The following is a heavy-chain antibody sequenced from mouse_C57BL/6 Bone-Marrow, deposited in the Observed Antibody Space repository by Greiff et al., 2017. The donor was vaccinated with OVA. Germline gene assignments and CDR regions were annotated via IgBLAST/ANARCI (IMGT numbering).Heavy chain of an antibody. CDR3: ARFGNYLFAY. CDR2: IDPEDGET. Sequence: VQLKESGAELVKPGASVKLSCTASGFNIKDYYMHWVKQRTEQGLEWIGRIDPEDGETKYAPKFQGKATIPADTSSNTAYLQLSSLTSEDTAVYYCARFGNYLFAYWGHGTLVTVSA. CDR1: GFNIKDYY. V-gene: IGHV14-2*01. D-gene: IGHD2-1*01. J-gene: IGHJ3*01.